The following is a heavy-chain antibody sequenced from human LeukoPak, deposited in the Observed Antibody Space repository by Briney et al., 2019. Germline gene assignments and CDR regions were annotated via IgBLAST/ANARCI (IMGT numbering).Heavy chain of an antibody. J-gene: IGHJ4*02. CDR3: ARGGASSRYFNS. CDR1: GYTFTGYY. V-gene: IGHV1-2*02. CDR2: INPNSGGT. Sequence: ASVKVSCKASGYTFTGYYMHWVRQAPGQGLEWMGWINPNSGGTNYAQKFQGRVTITRDTSASTAYMELSSLRSEDMAVYYCARGGASSRYFNSWGQGTLVTVSS. D-gene: IGHD6-13*01.